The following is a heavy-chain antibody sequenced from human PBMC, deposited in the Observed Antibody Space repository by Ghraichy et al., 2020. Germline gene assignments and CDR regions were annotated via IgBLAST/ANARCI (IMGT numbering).Heavy chain of an antibody. CDR1: GFTFSSYW. CDR2: INSDGSST. D-gene: IGHD2-2*01. Sequence: GESLNISCAASGFTFSSYWMHWVRQAPGKGLVWVSRINSDGSSTSYADSVKGRFTISRDNAKNTLYLQMNSLRAEDTAVYYCAGRSTSLRFDPWGQGTLVTVSS. CDR3: AGRSTSLRFDP. V-gene: IGHV3-74*01. J-gene: IGHJ5*02.